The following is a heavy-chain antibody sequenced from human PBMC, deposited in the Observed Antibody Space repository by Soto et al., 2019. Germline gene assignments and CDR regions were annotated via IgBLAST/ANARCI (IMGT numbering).Heavy chain of an antibody. CDR1: GFTFSSHE. CDR3: VSLGAGGWDIPFGY. D-gene: IGHD6-19*01. Sequence: EVQLVESGGGVVQPGGSLRLSCAASGFTFSSHEMTWVRQAPGKGLEWVSYISNSGNIIYYADSVKGRFTISRDDAKSSLYLHMNSLRAEDTALYYCVSLGAGGWDIPFGYWGQGALVTVSS. V-gene: IGHV3-48*03. J-gene: IGHJ4*02. CDR2: ISNSGNII.